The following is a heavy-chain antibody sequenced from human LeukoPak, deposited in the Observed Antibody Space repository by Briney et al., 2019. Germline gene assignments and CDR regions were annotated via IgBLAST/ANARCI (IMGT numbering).Heavy chain of an antibody. V-gene: IGHV1-69*06. D-gene: IGHD1-1*01. CDR1: GGTFISYA. CDR2: IIPIFGTA. Sequence: SVKVSCKASGGTFISYAISWVRQAPGQGLEWMGGIIPIFGTANYAQKFQGRVTITADTSASTAYMELSSLRSEDTAVYYCARGFPKLGFDPWGQGTLVTVSS. CDR3: ARGFPKLGFDP. J-gene: IGHJ5*02.